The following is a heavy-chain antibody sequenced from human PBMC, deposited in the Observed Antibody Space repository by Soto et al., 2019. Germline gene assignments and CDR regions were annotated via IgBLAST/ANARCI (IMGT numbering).Heavy chain of an antibody. CDR1: GFTFSSYA. V-gene: IGHV3-23*01. CDR2: VSGSGDYT. Sequence: EVQLLESGGGLVQPGGSLRLSCAASGFTFSSYAMSWVLQAPGKGLEWVSGVSGSGDYTFYADSMKGRLTISRDNAKNTLYMPRNSVKAEDTAVYSCAKARYSAMLNCYTYYHYAMDVWGQGTRVTVSS. D-gene: IGHD3-10*02. CDR3: AKARYSAMLNCYTYYHYAMDV. J-gene: IGHJ6*02.